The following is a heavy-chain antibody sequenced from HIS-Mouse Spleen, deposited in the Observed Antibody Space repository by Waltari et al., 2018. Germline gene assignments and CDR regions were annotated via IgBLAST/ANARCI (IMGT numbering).Heavy chain of an antibody. D-gene: IGHD1-26*01. V-gene: IGHV3-30*18. CDR3: AKDTSGSYSDY. J-gene: IGHJ4*02. Sequence: QVRLVEAGGGVVQPWRSLRRSCASSGFIFSSYGMHWVRQAPGKGLEWVAVISYDGSNKYYADSVKGRFTISRDNSKNTLYLQMNSLRAEDTTVYYCAKDTSGSYSDYWGQGTLVTVSS. CDR2: ISYDGSNK. CDR1: GFIFSSYG.